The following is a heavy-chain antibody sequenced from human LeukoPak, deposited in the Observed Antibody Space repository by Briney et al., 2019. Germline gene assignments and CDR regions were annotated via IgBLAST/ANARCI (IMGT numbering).Heavy chain of an antibody. Sequence: GGSLRLSCAASGFTFSSYAMHWVRQAPGKGLEWVAVISYDGSNKYYADSVKGRFTISRDNSKNTLYLQMNSLRAEDTAVYYRARDHPDWAAVDYWGQGTLVTVSS. D-gene: IGHD6-13*01. V-gene: IGHV3-30-3*01. CDR2: ISYDGSNK. CDR1: GFTFSSYA. CDR3: ARDHPDWAAVDY. J-gene: IGHJ4*02.